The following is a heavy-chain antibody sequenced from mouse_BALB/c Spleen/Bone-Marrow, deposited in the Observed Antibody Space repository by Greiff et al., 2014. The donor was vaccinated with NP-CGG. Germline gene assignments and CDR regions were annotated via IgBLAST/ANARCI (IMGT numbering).Heavy chain of an antibody. V-gene: IGHV1-9*01. CDR3: ARRGISWFAY. CDR1: GYTFSSYW. CDR2: ILSGSGST. J-gene: IGHJ3*01. Sequence: VQLQQSGAELMKPGASVKISCKATGYTFSSYWVEWVKQRPGHGLEWIGEILSGSGSTNYNEKFKGKATFTADTSSNTAYMQLSSLTSEDSAVYYCARRGISWFAYWGQGTLVTVSA.